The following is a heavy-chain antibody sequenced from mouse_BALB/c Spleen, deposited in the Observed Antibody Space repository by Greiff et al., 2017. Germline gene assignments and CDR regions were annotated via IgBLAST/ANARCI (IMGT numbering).Heavy chain of an antibody. J-gene: IGHJ2*01. V-gene: IGHV7-3*02. Sequence: EVQLQESGGGLVQPGGSLRLSCATSGFTFTDYYMSWVRQPPGKALEWLGFIRNKANGYTTEYSASVKGRFTISRDNSQSILYLQMNTLRAEDSATDYCARGVLLRYDYWGQGTTLTVSS. CDR2: IRNKANGYTT. CDR1: GFTFTDYY. D-gene: IGHD1-1*01. CDR3: ARGVLLRYDY.